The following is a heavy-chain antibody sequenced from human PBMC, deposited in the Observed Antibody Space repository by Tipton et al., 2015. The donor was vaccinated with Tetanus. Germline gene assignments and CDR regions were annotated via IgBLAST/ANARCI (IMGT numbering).Heavy chain of an antibody. Sequence: SLRLSCAASGVAFSSFAMHWVRQAPGKGLEWVAVISYDGSKNNYADSVKGRFTISRDNSKNMLYLQMNSLTTEDTAVYYCAREGCTRCRGDSRFDIWGQGTMVTVSS. CDR2: ISYDGSKN. CDR3: AREGCTRCRGDSRFDI. J-gene: IGHJ3*02. D-gene: IGHD2-21*02. CDR1: GVAFSSFA. V-gene: IGHV3-30*04.